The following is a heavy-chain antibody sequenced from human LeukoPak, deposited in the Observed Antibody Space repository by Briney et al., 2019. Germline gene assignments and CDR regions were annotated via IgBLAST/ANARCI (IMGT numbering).Heavy chain of an antibody. V-gene: IGHV1-46*01. J-gene: IGHJ4*02. CDR1: GYTFTSYY. Sequence: GASVEVSCKASGYTFTSYYIHWVRQAPGQGLEWMGMINPSGGSTSFAQKFQGTVTMTRDMSTSTVYMELSSLKSEDTAVYYCARGYDTAMAPDYWGQGTLVTVSS. D-gene: IGHD5-18*01. CDR3: ARGYDTAMAPDY. CDR2: INPSGGST.